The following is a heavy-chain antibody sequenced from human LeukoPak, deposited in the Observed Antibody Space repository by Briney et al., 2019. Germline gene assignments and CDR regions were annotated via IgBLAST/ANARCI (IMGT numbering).Heavy chain of an antibody. Sequence: GGSLRLSCAASGFTFSSYAMSWVRQAPGKGLEWVSAISGSGGSTYYADSVKGRFTISRDNSKNTLYLQMNSLRAEDTAVYYCANDLGKLGYYYGMDVWGQGTTVTVSS. CDR2: ISGSGGST. V-gene: IGHV3-23*01. D-gene: IGHD3-3*02. CDR3: ANDLGKLGYYYGMDV. CDR1: GFTFSSYA. J-gene: IGHJ6*02.